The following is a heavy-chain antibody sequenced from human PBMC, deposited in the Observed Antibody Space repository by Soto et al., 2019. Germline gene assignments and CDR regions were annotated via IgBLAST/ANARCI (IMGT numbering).Heavy chain of an antibody. Sequence: ASVKVSGTACGYTFTSYAMHCVRQAPGQRLEWMGWINAGNGNTKYSQKFQGRVTITRDTSASTAYMELSSLRSEDTAVYYCARGLNGYLHYFDYWGQGTLVTISS. CDR3: ARGLNGYLHYFDY. D-gene: IGHD5-18*01. J-gene: IGHJ4*02. V-gene: IGHV1-3*01. CDR2: INAGNGNT. CDR1: GYTFTSYA.